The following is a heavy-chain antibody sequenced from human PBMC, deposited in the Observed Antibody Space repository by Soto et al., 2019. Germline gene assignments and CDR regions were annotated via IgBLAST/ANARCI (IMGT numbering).Heavy chain of an antibody. CDR1: GGSISSNY. CDR3: ARYRREAVAGYTLDN. Sequence: PSVTLSLTCTVSGGSISSNYWTWIRQPPGKGLEWIGYVYNSGSTNYNPSLKSRVTISEDTSKSQFSLKVNSMTAADTAVYYCARYRREAVAGYTLDNWGQGILVTVPQ. V-gene: IGHV4-59*01. J-gene: IGHJ4*02. D-gene: IGHD6-13*01. CDR2: VYNSGST.